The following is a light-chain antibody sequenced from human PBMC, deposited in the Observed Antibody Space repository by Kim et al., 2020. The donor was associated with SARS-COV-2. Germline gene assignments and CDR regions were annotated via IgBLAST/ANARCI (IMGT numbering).Light chain of an antibody. CDR1: SSNIRSNT. Sequence: QSVLTQPPSASGTPGQRVTISCSGTSSNIRSNTVNWYQQLPGTAPKLLISSNNQRPSGVPDRFSGSKSGTSASLAISGLQSEDEADYYCAPWDDSLNGYVFGTGTKVTVL. CDR2: SNN. J-gene: IGLJ1*01. V-gene: IGLV1-44*01. CDR3: APWDDSLNGYV.